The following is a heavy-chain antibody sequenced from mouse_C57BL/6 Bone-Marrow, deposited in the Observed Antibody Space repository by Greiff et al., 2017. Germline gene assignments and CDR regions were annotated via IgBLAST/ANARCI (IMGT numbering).Heavy chain of an antibody. V-gene: IGHV5-16*01. CDR3: ARAETAQATCGWFAY. CDR2: IYYDGSST. Sequence: EVKLMESEGGLVQPGSSMKLSCTASGFPFTDYYMAWVRQVPENVLEWVANIYYDGSSTYYLDSLKSRFIFSRDTAKNILYLQMSSLKSEDTATYYCARAETAQATCGWFAYWGQGTLVTVSA. CDR1: GFPFTDYY. D-gene: IGHD3-2*02. J-gene: IGHJ3*01.